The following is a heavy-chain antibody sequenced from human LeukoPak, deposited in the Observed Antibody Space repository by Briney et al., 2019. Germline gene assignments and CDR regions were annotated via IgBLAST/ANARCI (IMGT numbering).Heavy chain of an antibody. D-gene: IGHD3-10*01. Sequence: GGSLRHSCAASGFTFSNTWMNWVRQAPGKGLEWVGRIQSKTDGGTTEYAAPVKGRFTISRDDSKTTLYLQMNSLKTEDTAVYYCATLTVRGVINIWGQGTLVTVSS. J-gene: IGHJ4*02. CDR3: ATLTVRGVINI. V-gene: IGHV3-15*01. CDR2: IQSKTDGGTT. CDR1: GFTFSNTW.